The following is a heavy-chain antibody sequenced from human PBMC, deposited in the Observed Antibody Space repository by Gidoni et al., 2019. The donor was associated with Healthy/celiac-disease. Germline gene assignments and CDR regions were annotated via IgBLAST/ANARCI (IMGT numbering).Heavy chain of an antibody. Sequence: EVQLVESGGGLVKPGGSLRLSCAASGFTFGSYSMNWVRQAPGKGLEWVSSISSSSSYIYYADSVKGRFTISRDNAKNSLYLQMNSLRAEDTAVYYCARDNYYDSSGYERGGDAFDIWGQGTMVTVSS. V-gene: IGHV3-21*01. CDR1: GFTFGSYS. J-gene: IGHJ3*02. CDR3: ARDNYYDSSGYERGGDAFDI. D-gene: IGHD3-22*01. CDR2: ISSSSSYI.